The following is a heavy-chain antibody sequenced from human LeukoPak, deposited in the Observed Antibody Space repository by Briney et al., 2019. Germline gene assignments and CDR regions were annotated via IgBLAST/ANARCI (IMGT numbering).Heavy chain of an antibody. D-gene: IGHD6-13*01. CDR2: INHSGST. CDR1: GGSFSGYY. J-gene: IGHJ6*03. Sequence: SETLSLTCAVYGGSFSGYYWSWIRQPPGKGLEWIGEINHSGSTNYNPSLKSRATISVDTSKNQFSLKLSSVTAADTAVYYCARLKVAAAKFNYYYYYMDVWGKGTTVTISS. CDR3: ARLKVAAAKFNYYYYYMDV. V-gene: IGHV4-34*01.